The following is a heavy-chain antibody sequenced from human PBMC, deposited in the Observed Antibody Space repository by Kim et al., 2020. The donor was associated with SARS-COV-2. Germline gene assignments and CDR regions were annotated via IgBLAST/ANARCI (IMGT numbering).Heavy chain of an antibody. V-gene: IGHV3-23*01. D-gene: IGHD5-18*01. Sequence: GGSLRLSCAASGFTFSSYAMSWVRQAPGKGLEWVSGISGSASSTYYADSVKGRLTISRDNSKNTLYLQMNSLRADDTAVYYCAKVLAAVATNGYDYWGQGTLVTVSS. CDR2: ISGSASST. J-gene: IGHJ4*02. CDR3: AKVLAAVATNGYDY. CDR1: GFTFSSYA.